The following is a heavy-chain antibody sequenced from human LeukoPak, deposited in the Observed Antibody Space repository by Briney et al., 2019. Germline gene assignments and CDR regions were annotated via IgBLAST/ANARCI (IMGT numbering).Heavy chain of an antibody. CDR3: AAGQGPVLLYSPRGFDP. V-gene: IGHV1-58*01. D-gene: IGHD3-10*01. CDR1: GFTFTSSV. Sequence: ASVKVSCKASGFTFTSSVVQWVRPARGQRLEWMGWIVLGSGNTNYAQKFQERVTITRDMSTSTAYMELGSLRSEDPAVYYCAAGQGPVLLYSPRGFDPWGQGSLVTVSS. CDR2: IVLGSGNT. J-gene: IGHJ5*02.